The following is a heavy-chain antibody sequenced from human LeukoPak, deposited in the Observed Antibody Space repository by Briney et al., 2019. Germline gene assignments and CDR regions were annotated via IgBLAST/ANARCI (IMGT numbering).Heavy chain of an antibody. Sequence: ASVKVSFKASGYTFTGYYMHWVRQAPGQGLEWMGWINPNSGGTNYAQKFQGRVTMTRDTSISTAYMELSRLRSDDTAVYYCARVAVWGVHALDYWGQGTLVTVSS. CDR3: ARVAVWGVHALDY. CDR2: INPNSGGT. J-gene: IGHJ4*02. V-gene: IGHV1-2*02. CDR1: GYTFTGYY. D-gene: IGHD3-10*01.